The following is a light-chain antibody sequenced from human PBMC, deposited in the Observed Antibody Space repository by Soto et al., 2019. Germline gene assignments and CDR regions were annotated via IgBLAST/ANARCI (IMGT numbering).Light chain of an antibody. V-gene: IGKV1-5*03. CDR3: QHYNSYSEA. CDR1: QTISSW. Sequence: DIQMTQSPSTLSGSVGDRVTITCRASQTISSWLAWYQQKPGKAPKLLIYTASTLKSGAPSRFSGSGSGTEFTLTISSLQPDDVATDDCQHYNSYSEAFGEGTKVELK. J-gene: IGKJ1*01. CDR2: TAS.